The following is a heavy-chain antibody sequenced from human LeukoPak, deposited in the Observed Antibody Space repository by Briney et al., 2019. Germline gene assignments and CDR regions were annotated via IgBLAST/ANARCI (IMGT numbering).Heavy chain of an antibody. V-gene: IGHV1-18*01. Sequence: ASVRVSCKTSGYIFTNYGVSWVRQAPGQGLEWMGWIIVYNGHTIYAQEFRGRVTLTTDTSTSTAHMDLRGLRSDDTAVYYCVRDSDHAPDYWGQGTLVTVSS. CDR3: VRDSDHAPDY. CDR1: GYIFTNYG. J-gene: IGHJ4*02. D-gene: IGHD3-10*01. CDR2: IIVYNGHT.